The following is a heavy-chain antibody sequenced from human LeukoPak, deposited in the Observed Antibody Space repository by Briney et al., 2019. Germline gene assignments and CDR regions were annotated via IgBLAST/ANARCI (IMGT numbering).Heavy chain of an antibody. V-gene: IGHV1-69*13. CDR1: GGTFSSYA. CDR2: IIPIFGTA. D-gene: IGHD3-22*01. J-gene: IGHJ4*02. CDR3: AVKYYYDSSGKNNYYFDY. Sequence: SVKVSCKASGGTFSSYAISWVRQAPGQGLEWMGGIIPIFGTANYAQKFRGRVTITADESTSTAYMELSSLRSEDTAVYYCAVKYYYDSSGKNNYYFDYWGQGTLVTVSS.